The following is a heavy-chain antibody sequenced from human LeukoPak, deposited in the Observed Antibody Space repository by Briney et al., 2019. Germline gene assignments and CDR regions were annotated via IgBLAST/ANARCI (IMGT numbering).Heavy chain of an antibody. Sequence: SETLSLTCTVSGGSINSYYWRWIRQPPGKGLEWIGYIYYSGNTNYNPSLKSRVSISIDTSKNQLSLQLSSVTAADTAVYYCARDRDSSGLRDFDLWGRGTLVTVSA. CDR1: GGSINSYY. D-gene: IGHD3-22*01. CDR3: ARDRDSSGLRDFDL. CDR2: IYYSGNT. V-gene: IGHV4-59*01. J-gene: IGHJ2*01.